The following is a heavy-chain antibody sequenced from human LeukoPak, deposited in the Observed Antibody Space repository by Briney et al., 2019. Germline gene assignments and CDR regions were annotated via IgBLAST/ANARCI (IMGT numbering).Heavy chain of an antibody. D-gene: IGHD2-15*01. CDR1: GFTFSSHW. Sequence: GGSLRLSCAASGFTFSSHWMHWVRQAPGKGLVWISRVVNDGSGATYVDSVKGRFTTSRVNAKNTLFLQMNSLRAEDTAVYYCVRDSPHSGFNIDFDYWGQGTLVTVSS. CDR2: VVNDGSGA. V-gene: IGHV3-74*01. J-gene: IGHJ4*02. CDR3: VRDSPHSGFNIDFDY.